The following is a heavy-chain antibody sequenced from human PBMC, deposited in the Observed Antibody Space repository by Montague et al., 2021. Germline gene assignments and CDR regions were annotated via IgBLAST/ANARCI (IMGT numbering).Heavy chain of an antibody. J-gene: IGHJ3*02. CDR1: GGSISNYF. CDR2: ISYSGRT. Sequence: SETLSLTCTVSGGSISNYFWTWIRQPPGKGLEWIGFISYSGRTNXHPSLKSRVTISLDTSKNQFSLNPSSVTAADTAVYYCARDTTTDGFDIWGQGTMVTVSS. D-gene: IGHD1-1*01. CDR3: ARDTTTDGFDI. V-gene: IGHV4-59*13.